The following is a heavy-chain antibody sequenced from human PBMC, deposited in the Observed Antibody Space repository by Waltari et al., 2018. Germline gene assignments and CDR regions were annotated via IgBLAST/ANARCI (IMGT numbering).Heavy chain of an antibody. D-gene: IGHD4-17*01. V-gene: IGHV4-59*11. Sequence: QVQLQESGPGLVKPSETLSLTCTVPGGSISSHYWSWLRQPPGKGLEWIGYIYYSGSTNYNPSLKSRVTISVDTSKNQFSLKLSSVTAADTAVYYCARGPTVTWYYGMDVWGQGTTVTVSS. CDR1: GGSISSHY. CDR2: IYYSGST. CDR3: ARGPTVTWYYGMDV. J-gene: IGHJ6*02.